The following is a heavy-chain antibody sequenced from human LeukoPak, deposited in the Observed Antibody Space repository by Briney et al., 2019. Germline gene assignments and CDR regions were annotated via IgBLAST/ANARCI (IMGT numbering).Heavy chain of an antibody. V-gene: IGHV3-53*05. CDR1: GFTVSSNY. J-gene: IGHJ4*02. Sequence: GGSLRLSCAASGFTVSSNYMSWVRQAPGKGLEWVSVIYGGGTTYYADSVKGRFTISRDNSKNTLYLQMNSLRAEDTAVYYCAKPAMTYYFDYWGQGTLVTVSS. CDR2: IYGGGTT. D-gene: IGHD2-2*01. CDR3: AKPAMTYYFDY.